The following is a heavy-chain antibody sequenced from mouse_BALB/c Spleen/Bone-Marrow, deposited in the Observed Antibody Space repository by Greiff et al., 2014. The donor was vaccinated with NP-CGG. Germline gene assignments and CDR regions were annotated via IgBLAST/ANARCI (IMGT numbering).Heavy chain of an antibody. V-gene: IGHV1S137*01. CDR2: ISTYYGDA. J-gene: IGHJ4*01. CDR1: GYTFTDYA. CDR3: ASGNYYYAMDY. Sequence: QVHVKQSGAELVRPGVSVKISCKGSGYTFTDYAMHWVKQSHAKSLEWIGVISTYYGDASYNQKFKGKATVTVDKSSSAAYMELARLTSEDSAIYYCASGNYYYAMDYWGQGTSVTVSS. D-gene: IGHD2-1*01.